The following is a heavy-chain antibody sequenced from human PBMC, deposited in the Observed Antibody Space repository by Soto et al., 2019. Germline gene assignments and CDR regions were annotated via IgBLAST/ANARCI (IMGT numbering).Heavy chain of an antibody. V-gene: IGHV4-34*01. Sequence: SETLSLTCTVAGGSFSGYYWTWIRQPPGKGLEWIGEIYHSGSTNYNPSLKSRVTISVDKSKNQFSLKLTSVTAADTAVYYCGRDRAVAGSDYWGQGTLVTVSS. CDR3: GRDRAVAGSDY. CDR2: IYHSGST. CDR1: GGSFSGYY. J-gene: IGHJ4*02. D-gene: IGHD6-19*01.